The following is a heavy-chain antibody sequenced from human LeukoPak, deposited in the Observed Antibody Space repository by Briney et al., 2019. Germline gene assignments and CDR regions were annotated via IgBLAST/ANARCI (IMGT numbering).Heavy chain of an antibody. D-gene: IGHD3-22*01. CDR2: ISAYNGNT. CDR1: GYTFTSYG. Sequence: GASVKVSCKASGYTFTSYGISWVRQAPGQGLEWMGWISAYNGNTNYAQKLQGRVTMTTDTSTSTAHVELRSLRSDDTAVYYCASSTGYYDSSGYYGGDYYYYMDVWGKGTTVTVSS. V-gene: IGHV1-18*01. CDR3: ASSTGYYDSSGYYGGDYYYYMDV. J-gene: IGHJ6*03.